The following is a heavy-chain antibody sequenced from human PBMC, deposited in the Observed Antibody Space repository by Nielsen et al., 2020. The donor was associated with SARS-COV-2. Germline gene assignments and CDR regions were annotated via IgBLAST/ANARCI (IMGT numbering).Heavy chain of an antibody. CDR2: ISSSSSYT. CDR3: ARIYYDFWSGYYTGGYFDY. Sequence: RQAPGKGLAWVSYISSSSSYTNYADSVKGRFTISRDNAKNSLYLQMNSLRAEDTAVYYCARIYYDFWSGYYTGGYFDYWGQGTLVTVSS. V-gene: IGHV3-11*06. J-gene: IGHJ4*02. D-gene: IGHD3-3*01.